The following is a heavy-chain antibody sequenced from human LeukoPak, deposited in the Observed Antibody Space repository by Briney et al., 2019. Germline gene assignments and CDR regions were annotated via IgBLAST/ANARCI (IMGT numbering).Heavy chain of an antibody. D-gene: IGHD5-18*01. Sequence: TGGSLRLSCAASGFTVSSNYMSWVRQAPGKGLEWVSVIYSGGSTYYSDSVKGRFTISRGNSKNTLDLQMNSLRAEDTAVYYCARGVWDVDTAMVEYYFDYWGQGTLVTVSS. CDR2: IYSGGST. V-gene: IGHV3-53*01. J-gene: IGHJ4*02. CDR1: GFTVSSNY. CDR3: ARGVWDVDTAMVEYYFDY.